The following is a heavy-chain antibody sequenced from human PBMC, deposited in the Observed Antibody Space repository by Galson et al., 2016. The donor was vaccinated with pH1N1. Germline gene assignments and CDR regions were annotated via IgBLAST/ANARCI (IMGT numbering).Heavy chain of an antibody. D-gene: IGHD3-16*01. V-gene: IGHV2-5*02. J-gene: IGHJ3*02. Sequence: PALVKPTQTFTLTCTFSGFSISSRGLGVGWIRQPPGKALEWLALIYWDDDKRYSPSLKSRLTITKDTSKNQVVLSMANMDPVDTATYYCAHREVMITNAFDIWGQGTMVTVSS. CDR2: IYWDDDK. CDR1: GFSISSRGLG. CDR3: AHREVMITNAFDI.